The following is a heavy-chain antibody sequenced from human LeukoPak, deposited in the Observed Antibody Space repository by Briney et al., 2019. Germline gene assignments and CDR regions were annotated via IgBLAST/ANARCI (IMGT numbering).Heavy chain of an antibody. Sequence: GGSLRLSCAASEFTFSSFDMSWVRQAPGKGLEWISYISDSGSAIYYADSVKGRFTISRDNARNSLSLQMSSLRAEDTAVYYCARSHGDSDFYDYWGRGTLVTVSS. J-gene: IGHJ4*02. CDR3: ARSHGDSDFYDY. CDR2: ISDSGSAI. CDR1: EFTFSSFD. D-gene: IGHD4-17*01. V-gene: IGHV3-48*03.